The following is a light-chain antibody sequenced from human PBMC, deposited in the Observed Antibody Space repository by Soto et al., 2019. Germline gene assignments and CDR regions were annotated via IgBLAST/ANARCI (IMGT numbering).Light chain of an antibody. CDR3: QQYNNWLT. J-gene: IGKJ4*01. CDR1: QTVYSD. Sequence: EIVMTQSPASLSVSPGERATLSCRASQTVYSDLVWYQQKPGQAPRLLIYGASTRATGIPARFSGRGAGTEFARTSRGVRSEDSAVYYCQQYNNWLTFGGGTNVDIK. V-gene: IGKV3-15*01. CDR2: GAS.